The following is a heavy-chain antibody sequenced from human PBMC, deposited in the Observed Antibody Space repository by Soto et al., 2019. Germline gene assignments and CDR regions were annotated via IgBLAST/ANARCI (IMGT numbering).Heavy chain of an antibody. V-gene: IGHV1-69*02. J-gene: IGHJ3*02. CDR1: GGTFSSYT. D-gene: IGHD2-2*01. CDR3: ARKIYCSSTSCQDAFDI. CDR2: IIPILGIA. Sequence: SVKVSCKASGGTFSSYTISWVRQAPGQGLEWMGRIIPILGIANYAQKFQGRVTITADKSTSTAYMELSSLRSEDTAVYYCARKIYCSSTSCQDAFDIWGKGTMVTV.